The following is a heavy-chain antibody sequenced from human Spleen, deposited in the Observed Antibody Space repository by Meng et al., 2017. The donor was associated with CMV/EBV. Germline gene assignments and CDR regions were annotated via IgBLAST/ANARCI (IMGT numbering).Heavy chain of an antibody. D-gene: IGHD2-2*01. J-gene: IGHJ4*02. V-gene: IGHV4-34*01. CDR2: INHSGST. CDR3: ARGRVVVVPARYRFFDY. CDR1: GGSFSGYY. Sequence: SETLSLTCAVYGGSFSGYYWSWIRQPPGKGLEWIGEINHSGSTNYNPSLKSRVTISVDTSKNQFSLKLSSVTAADTAVYYCARGRVVVVPARYRFFDYWGQGTLVTVSS.